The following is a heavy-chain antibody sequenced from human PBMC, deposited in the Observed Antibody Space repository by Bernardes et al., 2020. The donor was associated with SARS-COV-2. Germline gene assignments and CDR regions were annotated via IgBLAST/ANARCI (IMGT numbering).Heavy chain of an antibody. V-gene: IGHV4-34*01. J-gene: IGHJ4*02. CDR3: ARGKGYYYDSSGYSLREGY. D-gene: IGHD3-22*01. Sequence: SETLSLTCAVYGGSFSGYYWSWIRQPPGKGLEWIGEINHSGSTNYNPSLKSRVTISVDTSKNQFSLKLSSVTAADTAVYYCARGKGYYYDSSGYSLREGYWGQGTLVTVSS. CDR2: INHSGST. CDR1: GGSFSGYY.